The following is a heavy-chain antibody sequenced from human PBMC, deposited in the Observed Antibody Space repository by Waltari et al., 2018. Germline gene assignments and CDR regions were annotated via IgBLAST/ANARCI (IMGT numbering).Heavy chain of an antibody. CDR1: GFIFRDLA. CDR2: IKSKAYGATT. V-gene: IGHV3-49*04. J-gene: IGHJ4*02. CDR3: ARDRWYFDS. Sequence: EVQLVESGGGLVQPGRSLTLSCTASGFIFRDLALSWVRPAPGKGLEWVGFIKSKAYGATTENAASVKGRFIISRDDSKSIAYLQMDSLKTEDTAVYYCARDRWYFDSWGQGTLVTVSS. D-gene: IGHD2-15*01.